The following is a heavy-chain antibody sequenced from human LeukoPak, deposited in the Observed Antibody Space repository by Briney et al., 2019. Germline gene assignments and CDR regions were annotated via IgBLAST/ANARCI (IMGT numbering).Heavy chain of an antibody. D-gene: IGHD3-3*01. CDR1: GGSISSYY. Sequence: SETLSLTCTVSGGSISSYYWSWIRQPAGKGLEWIGRIYTSGSTNYNPSLKSRVTMSVDTSKNQFSLKLSSVTAGDTAVYYCARDIQPRFGVVNNWFDPWGQGTLVTVSS. J-gene: IGHJ5*02. V-gene: IGHV4-4*07. CDR2: IYTSGST. CDR3: ARDIQPRFGVVNNWFDP.